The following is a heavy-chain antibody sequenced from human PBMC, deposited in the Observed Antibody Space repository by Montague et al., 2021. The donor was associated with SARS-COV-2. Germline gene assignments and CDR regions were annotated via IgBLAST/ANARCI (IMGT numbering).Heavy chain of an antibody. CDR2: IYYSGST. V-gene: IGHV4-39*01. J-gene: IGHJ3*02. D-gene: IGHD3-22*01. CDR1: GGSISSSSYY. Sequence: SETLSLTCTVSGGSISSSSYYWGWIRQPPGKGLAWIGSIYYSGSTYYNTSLKSRVTISVDTSKNQFSLKLSSVTAADTAVYYCARFPTSYYYDSKATPATPDAFDIWGQGTMVTVSS. CDR3: ARFPTSYYYDSKATPATPDAFDI.